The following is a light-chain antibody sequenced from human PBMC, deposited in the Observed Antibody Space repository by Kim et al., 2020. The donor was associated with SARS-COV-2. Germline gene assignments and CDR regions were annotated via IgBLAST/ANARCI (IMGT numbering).Light chain of an antibody. V-gene: IGLV3-19*01. Sequence: VALGQKVRITCQGDSLRSYYASWYQQKPGQAPVLVIYGKNNRPSGIPDRFSGSSSGNTASLTITGAQAEDEADYYCNSRDSSGNHVFGGGTKVTVL. CDR1: SLRSYY. CDR3: NSRDSSGNHV. CDR2: GKN. J-gene: IGLJ2*01.